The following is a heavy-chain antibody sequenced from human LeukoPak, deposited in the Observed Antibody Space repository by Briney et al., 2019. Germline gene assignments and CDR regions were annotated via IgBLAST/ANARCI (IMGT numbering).Heavy chain of an antibody. CDR2: IKTKAAGGTA. Sequence: GGSLRLSCTASGFTFSSYAMSWVRQAPGRGLEWVGRIKTKAAGGTADYAAPVKGRFTISRDDSKNTLYLQMSSLKTEDTAVYYCTTDAFHWGQGTLATVSS. CDR3: TTDAFH. J-gene: IGHJ4*02. CDR1: GFTFSSYA. V-gene: IGHV3-15*01.